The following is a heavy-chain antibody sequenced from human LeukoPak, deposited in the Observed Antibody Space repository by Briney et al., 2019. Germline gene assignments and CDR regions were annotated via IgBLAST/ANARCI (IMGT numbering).Heavy chain of an antibody. Sequence: SETLSLTCTVSGGSISSYYWGWIRQPPGKGLEWIGSIYYSGSTYYNPSLKSRVTISVDTSKNQFSLKLSSVTAADTAVYYCARDSSSGWYRSAGFDYWGQGTLVTVSS. CDR3: ARDSSSGWYRSAGFDY. D-gene: IGHD6-19*01. J-gene: IGHJ4*02. CDR1: GGSISSYY. CDR2: IYYSGST. V-gene: IGHV4-39*07.